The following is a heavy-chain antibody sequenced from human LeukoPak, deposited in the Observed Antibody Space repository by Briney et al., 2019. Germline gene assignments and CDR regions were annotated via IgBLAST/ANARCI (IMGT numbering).Heavy chain of an antibody. CDR3: ARDGGGNRNFDY. Sequence: KPSETLSLTCDVSGASMVGYYWSWIRQSAGGGLEWIGRVHNSGSTNYHPSLRSRVTLSEDVSKSQFYLRLTSVTAADTAVYYCARDGGGNRNFDYWGQETLVTVSS. D-gene: IGHD4-23*01. J-gene: IGHJ4*02. CDR2: VHNSGST. CDR1: GASMVGYY. V-gene: IGHV4-4*07.